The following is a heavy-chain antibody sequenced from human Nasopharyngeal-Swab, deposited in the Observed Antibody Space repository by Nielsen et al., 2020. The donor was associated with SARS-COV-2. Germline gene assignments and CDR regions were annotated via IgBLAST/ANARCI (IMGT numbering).Heavy chain of an antibody. Sequence: GESLKISCAASGFTVSSNYMSWVRQAPGKGLEWVANIKQDGSEKYYVDSVKGRFTISRDNAKNSLYLQMNSLRAEDTAVYYCARDRGSALLGYWGQGTLVTVSS. CDR2: IKQDGSEK. D-gene: IGHD2-15*01. CDR3: ARDRGSALLGY. J-gene: IGHJ4*02. CDR1: GFTVSSNY. V-gene: IGHV3-7*03.